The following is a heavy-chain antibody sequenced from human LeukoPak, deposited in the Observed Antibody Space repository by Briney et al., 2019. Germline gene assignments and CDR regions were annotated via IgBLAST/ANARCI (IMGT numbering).Heavy chain of an antibody. J-gene: IGHJ4*02. D-gene: IGHD3-3*01. V-gene: IGHV1-2*02. Sequence: ASVKVSCKASGYTFTGYYMHWVRQAPGQGLEWMGWINPNSGGTNYAQKFQGRVTMTRDTSISTAYMELSRLRSDDTTVYYCARYDFWSGYDNNAYDYRGQGTLVTVSS. CDR3: ARYDFWSGYDNNAYDY. CDR1: GYTFTGYY. CDR2: INPNSGGT.